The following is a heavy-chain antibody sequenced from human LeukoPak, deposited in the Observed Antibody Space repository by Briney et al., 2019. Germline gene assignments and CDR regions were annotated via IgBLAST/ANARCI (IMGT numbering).Heavy chain of an antibody. CDR1: GGSISSGGYY. CDR2: IYYSGST. Sequence: KASETLSPTCTVSGGSISSGGYYWSWIRQHPGKGLEWIGYIYYSGSTYYNPSLKSRVTISVDTSKNQFSLKLSSVTAADTAVYYCARVMRISILTGYYQGDWFDPWGQGTLVTVSS. V-gene: IGHV4-31*03. D-gene: IGHD3-9*01. CDR3: ARVMRISILTGYYQGDWFDP. J-gene: IGHJ5*02.